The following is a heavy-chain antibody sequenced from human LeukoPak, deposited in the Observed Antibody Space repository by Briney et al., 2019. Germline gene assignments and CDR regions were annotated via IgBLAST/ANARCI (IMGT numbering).Heavy chain of an antibody. CDR2: IRYDGSNK. V-gene: IGHV3-30*02. D-gene: IGHD5-18*01. J-gene: IGHJ6*03. CDR1: GFTFSSYG. Sequence: GGSLRLSCAASGFTFSSYGMHWVRQAPGKGLEWVAFIRYDGSNKYYADSVKGRFTISRDNSKNTLYLQMNSLRAEDTAVYYCAKVQDTAMANYYYYYMDVWGKGTTVTVSS. CDR3: AKVQDTAMANYYYYYMDV.